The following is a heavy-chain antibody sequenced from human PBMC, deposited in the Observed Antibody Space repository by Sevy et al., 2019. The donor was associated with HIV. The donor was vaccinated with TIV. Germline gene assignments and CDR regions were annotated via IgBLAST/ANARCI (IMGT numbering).Heavy chain of an antibody. D-gene: IGHD2-2*01. J-gene: IGHJ4*02. CDR2: ISYDGSNK. CDR3: ARGPPMPFDY. Sequence: GGYLRLSCAASGFTFSSYAMHWVRQAPGKGLEWVAVISYDGSNKYYADSVKGRFTISRDNSKNTLYLQMNSLRAEDTAVYYCARGPPMPFDYWGQGTLVTVSS. V-gene: IGHV3-30*04. CDR1: GFTFSSYA.